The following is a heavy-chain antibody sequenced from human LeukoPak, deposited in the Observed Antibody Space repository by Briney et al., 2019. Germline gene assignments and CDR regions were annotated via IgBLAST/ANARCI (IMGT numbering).Heavy chain of an antibody. CDR2: INPNSGGT. V-gene: IGHV1-2*06. Sequence: ASVKVSCKASGGTFSSYAISWVRQAPGQGLEWMGRINPNSGGTNYAQKFQGRVTMTRDTSISTAYMELSRLRSDDTAVYYCARLSLRVGATIDYYFDYWGQGTLVTVSS. CDR1: GGTFSSYA. D-gene: IGHD1-26*01. CDR3: ARLSLRVGATIDYYFDY. J-gene: IGHJ4*02.